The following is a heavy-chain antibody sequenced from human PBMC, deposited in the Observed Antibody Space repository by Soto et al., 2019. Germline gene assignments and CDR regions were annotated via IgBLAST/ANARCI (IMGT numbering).Heavy chain of an antibody. CDR1: GFTFSDHY. CDR2: TRNKANSYTT. Sequence: GGSLRLSCAASGFTFSDHYMDWVRQAPGKGLEWVGRTRNKANSYTTEYAASVKGRFTISRDDSKNSLYLQMNSLKTEDTAVYDCAVVPAAIGAFDSWGQGKMVTLSS. V-gene: IGHV3-72*01. CDR3: AVVPAAIGAFDS. D-gene: IGHD2-2*02. J-gene: IGHJ3*02.